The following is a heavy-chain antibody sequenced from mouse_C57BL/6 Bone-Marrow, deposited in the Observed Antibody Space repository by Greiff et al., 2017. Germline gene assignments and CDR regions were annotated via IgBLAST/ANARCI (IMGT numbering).Heavy chain of an antibody. CDR1: GYTFTSYT. V-gene: IGHV1-4*01. J-gene: IGHJ3*01. CDR3: ARGGYGSQFAY. D-gene: IGHD1-1*01. CDR2: INPSSGYT. Sequence: VQLQQSGAELARPGASVKMSCKASGYTFTSYTMHWVKQRPGQGLEWIGYINPSSGYTKYNQKFKDKATLTADKSSSTAYMQLSSLTSEDSAVYYCARGGYGSQFAYWGQGTLVTVSA.